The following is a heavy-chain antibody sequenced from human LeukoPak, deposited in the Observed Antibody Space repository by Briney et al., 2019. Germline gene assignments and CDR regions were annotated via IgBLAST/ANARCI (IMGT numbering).Heavy chain of an antibody. V-gene: IGHV1-2*02. D-gene: IGHD1-1*01. CDR3: ARYNWNDVVSALDY. CDR2: INPNSGET. CDR1: GYTLSGYY. J-gene: IGHJ4*02. Sequence: RASVRVSCKASGYTLSGYYIHWVRQAPGQGLEWMGWINPNSGETNYAQKFQGGVILTRDTSISTFYMEVSRLRSDDTAVYFCARYNWNDVVSALDYWGQGTLVTVSS.